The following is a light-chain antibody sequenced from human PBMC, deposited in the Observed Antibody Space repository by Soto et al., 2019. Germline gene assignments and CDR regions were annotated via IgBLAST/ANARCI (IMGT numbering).Light chain of an antibody. V-gene: IGKV3-15*01. CDR3: QQYNNWVT. J-gene: IGKJ4*01. Sequence: EIVMTQSPATLSVSPGERATLSCRASQSVNSDLAWYQQKPGQAPRLLIYGASSWATGIPARFSGSGSGTEFTLTINSLQSEDFAIYYCQQYNNWVTFGGGAKVEIK. CDR2: GAS. CDR1: QSVNSD.